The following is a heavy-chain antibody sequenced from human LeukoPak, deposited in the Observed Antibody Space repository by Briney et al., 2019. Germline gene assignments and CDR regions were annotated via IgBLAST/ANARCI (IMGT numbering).Heavy chain of an antibody. V-gene: IGHV1-69*05. CDR2: IIPIFGTT. CDR3: AKSITVDY. J-gene: IGHJ4*02. D-gene: IGHD1-14*01. Sequence: GASVKVSCKASGGTFSSYAISWVRQAPGQGLEWMGGIIPIFGTTNYAQKFQGRVTMTRDTSTSTVYMELSSLRSEDTAVYYCAKSITVDYWGQGTLVTVSS. CDR1: GGTFSSYA.